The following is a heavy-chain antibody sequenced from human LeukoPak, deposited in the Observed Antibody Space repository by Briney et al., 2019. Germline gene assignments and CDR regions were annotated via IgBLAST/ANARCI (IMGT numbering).Heavy chain of an antibody. V-gene: IGHV3-53*01. CDR2: IYSAGNT. CDR3: ATAVTGEQYDH. J-gene: IGHJ4*02. D-gene: IGHD2-21*02. Sequence: PGGSLRLSCAASGFTVSINYMSWVRQAPGKGLEWVSIIYSAGNTYYADSVKGRFTISRDNSKNTVFLQMNSLRAEDSALYYCATAVTGEQYDHWGQGTLVTVSS. CDR1: GFTVSINY.